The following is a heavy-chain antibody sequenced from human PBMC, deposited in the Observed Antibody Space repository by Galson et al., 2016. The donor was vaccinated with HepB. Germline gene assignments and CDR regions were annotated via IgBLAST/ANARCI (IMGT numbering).Heavy chain of an antibody. V-gene: IGHV3-13*04. CDR1: GFRFSAYD. Sequence: SLRLSCAASGFRFSAYDMHWVRQTTEKGLEWVSGIGIAGDTFYPGSVKGRFTVSRDNGKNSLYLQVNSLRAGDTAVSYWARAGSNHGDPIDYWGQGTLVTVAS. J-gene: IGHJ4*02. CDR3: ARAGSNHGDPIDY. D-gene: IGHD4-17*01. CDR2: IGIAGDT.